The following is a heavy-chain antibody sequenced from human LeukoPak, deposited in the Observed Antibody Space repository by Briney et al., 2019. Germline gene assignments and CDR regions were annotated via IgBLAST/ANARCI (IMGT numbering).Heavy chain of an antibody. CDR1: GYTFTSYY. Sequence: ASVKVSCKASGYTFTSYYMHWVRQAPGQGLEWMGIINPSGGSTSYAQKFQGRVTMTRDTSTSTVYMELSSLRAEDTAVYYCARGLQLWYPGDAFDIWGQGTMVTVSS. CDR3: ARGLQLWYPGDAFDI. D-gene: IGHD5-18*01. J-gene: IGHJ3*02. V-gene: IGHV1-46*01. CDR2: INPSGGST.